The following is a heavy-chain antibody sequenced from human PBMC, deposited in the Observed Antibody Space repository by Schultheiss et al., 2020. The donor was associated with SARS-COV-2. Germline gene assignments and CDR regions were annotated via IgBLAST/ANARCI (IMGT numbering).Heavy chain of an antibody. CDR1: GFTFSSYE. CDR3: ARGAFDSSGFYPTNKHYFDY. D-gene: IGHD3-22*01. V-gene: IGHV3-23*01. CDR2: ISGSGGST. Sequence: GGSLRLSCAASGFTFSSYEMNWVRQAPGKGLEWVSAISGSGGSTYYADSVKGRFTISRDNSKNTLYLQMNSLRAEDTAVYYCARGAFDSSGFYPTNKHYFDYWGQGTLVTVSS. J-gene: IGHJ4*02.